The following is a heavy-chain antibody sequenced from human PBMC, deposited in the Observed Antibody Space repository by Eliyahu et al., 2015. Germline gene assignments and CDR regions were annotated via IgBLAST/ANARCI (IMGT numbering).Heavy chain of an antibody. D-gene: IGHD6-19*01. CDR2: ISAYNGYT. Sequence: TFTSYGFTWVRRAPGQRLEWMGWISAYNGYTAYSQKLQGRITMTTDTSTSTVYMELTSLTSDDTAVYFCARWTQPSQWPVRGFDYWGQGTLVTVSA. V-gene: IGHV1-18*01. CDR1: TFTSYG. CDR3: ARWTQPSQWPVRGFDY. J-gene: IGHJ4*02.